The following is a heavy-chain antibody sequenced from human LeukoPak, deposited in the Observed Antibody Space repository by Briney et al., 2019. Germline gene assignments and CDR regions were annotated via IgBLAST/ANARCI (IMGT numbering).Heavy chain of an antibody. CDR1: SVSISSSNYY. V-gene: IGHV4-39*07. D-gene: IGHD3-3*01. CDR3: AKSNCYGLIDL. Sequence: PSETLSLTCTVSSVSISSSNYYWGWVRQPPGKALEWIGNIFYSGSTYYSPSLKSRITISLDQSRNQFSLKLNSVTAADTAVYYCAKSNCYGLIDLWGQGTMVTVSS. J-gene: IGHJ3*01. CDR2: IFYSGST.